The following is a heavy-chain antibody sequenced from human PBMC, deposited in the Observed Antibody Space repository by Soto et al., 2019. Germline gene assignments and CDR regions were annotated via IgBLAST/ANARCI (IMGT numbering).Heavy chain of an antibody. Sequence: GGSLRLSCAASGFTVSSNCMNWVRQAPGKGLEWVSVIYTGGSTYYADSVKGRFTISRDSSKNTLYLQMNSLRAEDTALYYCARATDYGDVDAFDIWGQGTVVTVSS. V-gene: IGHV3-53*01. CDR2: IYTGGST. J-gene: IGHJ3*02. CDR3: ARATDYGDVDAFDI. D-gene: IGHD4-17*01. CDR1: GFTVSSNC.